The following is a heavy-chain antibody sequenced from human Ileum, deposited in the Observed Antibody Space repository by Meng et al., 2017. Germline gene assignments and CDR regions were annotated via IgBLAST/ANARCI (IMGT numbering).Heavy chain of an antibody. CDR3: ARHLGYCSGGSCHQ. J-gene: IGHJ4*02. CDR2: ISSGSDYV. D-gene: IGHD2-15*01. Sequence: EVQLVESGGGLVMPGCSLRLSCAASGFPFSSHSMNWIRQAPGKSLEWVSFISSGSDYVYYGDSVRGRFTVSRDNAKNALYLQMDSLRVEDTALYFCARHLGYCSGGSCHQWGQGTLVTVSS. CDR1: GFPFSSHS. V-gene: IGHV3-21*04.